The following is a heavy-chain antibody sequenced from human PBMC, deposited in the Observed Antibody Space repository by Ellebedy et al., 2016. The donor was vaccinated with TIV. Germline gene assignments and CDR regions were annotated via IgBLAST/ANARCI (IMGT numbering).Heavy chain of an antibody. J-gene: IGHJ4*02. Sequence: GESLKISXAASGFTFSSYWMHWVRQAPGKGLVWVSRINSDGSSTSYADSVKGRFTISRDNAKNTLYLQMNSLRAEDTAVYYCAKILFQSTWSSGWYGWFDYWGQGTLVTVSS. CDR3: AKILFQSTWSSGWYGWFDY. D-gene: IGHD6-19*01. CDR1: GFTFSSYW. CDR2: INSDGSST. V-gene: IGHV3-74*01.